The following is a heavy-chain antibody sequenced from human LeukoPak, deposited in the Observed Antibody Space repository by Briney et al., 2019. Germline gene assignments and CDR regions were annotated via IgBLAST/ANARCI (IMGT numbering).Heavy chain of an antibody. D-gene: IGHD3-10*01. J-gene: IGHJ6*03. CDR3: ARHSAYGSGTLRYFYNHMDV. CDR1: GASISTNY. CDR2: MHISEST. V-gene: IGHV4-4*09. Sequence: ASETLSLTFTVSGASISTNYWSWIRQPPGKGLEWIGYMHISESTNYNPSLTSRVAVSVDTSKNQFSLKMTSVTAADTAVYYCARHSAYGSGTLRYFYNHMDVWGKGTTVTVSS.